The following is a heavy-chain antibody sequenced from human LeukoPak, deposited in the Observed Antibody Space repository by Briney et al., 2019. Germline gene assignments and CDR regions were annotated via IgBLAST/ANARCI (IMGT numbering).Heavy chain of an antibody. J-gene: IGHJ5*02. V-gene: IGHV3-7*01. Sequence: GGSLRLSCAASGCTFSSYWMSWVRQAPGKGLEWVANIKEDGSEKYYVDSVKGRFTISRDNAKNSLYLQMNSLRAEDTAVYYCARGPLIAAAGTTWGQGTLVTVSS. D-gene: IGHD6-13*01. CDR3: ARGPLIAAAGTT. CDR2: IKEDGSEK. CDR1: GCTFSSYW.